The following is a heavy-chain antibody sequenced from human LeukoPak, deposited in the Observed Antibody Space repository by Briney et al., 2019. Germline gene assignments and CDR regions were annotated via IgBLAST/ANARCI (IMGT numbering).Heavy chain of an antibody. J-gene: IGHJ4*02. CDR2: IIPIFGTA. Sequence: AVKVCCTASGGTFSSYAISWVRQAPGQGLEWMGGIIPIFGTANYAQKFQGRVTITADESTSTAYMELSSLRSEDTAVYYCARGDGDRDYFDYWGQGTLVTVSS. D-gene: IGHD4-17*01. V-gene: IGHV1-69*01. CDR3: ARGDGDRDYFDY. CDR1: GGTFSSYA.